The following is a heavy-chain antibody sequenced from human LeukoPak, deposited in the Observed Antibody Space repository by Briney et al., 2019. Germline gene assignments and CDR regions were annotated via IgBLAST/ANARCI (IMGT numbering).Heavy chain of an antibody. CDR1: GYTFTSYG. V-gene: IGHV1-18*01. Sequence: ASVKVSCKASGYTFTSYGISWVRQAPGQGLEWMGWISAYNGNTNYAQKLQGRVTMTTDTSTSTAYMELRSLRSDDTAIYYCARDPGSSWSYNWFDHWGQGTLVTVSS. CDR3: ARDPGSSWSYNWFDH. J-gene: IGHJ5*02. CDR2: ISAYNGNT. D-gene: IGHD6-13*01.